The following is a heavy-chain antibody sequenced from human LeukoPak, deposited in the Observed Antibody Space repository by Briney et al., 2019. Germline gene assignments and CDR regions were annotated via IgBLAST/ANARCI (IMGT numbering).Heavy chain of an antibody. V-gene: IGHV3-7*02. CDR2: IKTDGSEK. CDR1: GFSFSSYW. J-gene: IGHJ4*02. CDR3: AAYDSDQGGLDY. Sequence: GGSLRLSCAASGFSFSSYWMTWVRQGPGKGLEWVANIKTDGSEKYFVDSVKGRFTISRDNAKNSLYPQMNSLRAEDTAVYYCAAYDSDQGGLDYWGQGVLVTVSS. D-gene: IGHD3-22*01.